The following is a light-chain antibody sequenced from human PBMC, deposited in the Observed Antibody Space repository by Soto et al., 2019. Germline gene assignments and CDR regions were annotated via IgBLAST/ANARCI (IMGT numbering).Light chain of an antibody. CDR3: QQYEGLPLT. V-gene: IGKV1-39*01. Sequence: IEVTQCRSSLSASVGDRVPITCRASQSISSYLNWYQQKKGKAPTLLIYDASTLQSGVPSRFSAIVYGTAGSITVRSLQTEDGETYDCQQYEGLPLTFGQGTRLEIK. CDR1: QSISSY. J-gene: IGKJ5*01. CDR2: DAS.